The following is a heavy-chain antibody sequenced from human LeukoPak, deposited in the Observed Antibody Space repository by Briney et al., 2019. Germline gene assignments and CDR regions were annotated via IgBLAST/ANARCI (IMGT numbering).Heavy chain of an antibody. CDR1: GFTFSSYG. V-gene: IGHV3-30*02. D-gene: IGHD3-3*01. CDR3: AKDPHYDFWSGYYRPDAFDI. Sequence: PGGSLRLSCAASGFTFSSYGMHWVRQAPGKGLEWVAFIRYDGSNKYYADSVKGRFTISRDNSKNTLYLQMNSLRAEDTAVYYCAKDPHYDFWSGYYRPDAFDIWGQGTMVTVSS. CDR2: IRYDGSNK. J-gene: IGHJ3*02.